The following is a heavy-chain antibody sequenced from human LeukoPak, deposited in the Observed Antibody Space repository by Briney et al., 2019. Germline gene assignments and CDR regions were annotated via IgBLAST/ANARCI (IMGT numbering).Heavy chain of an antibody. CDR2: IYYSGST. V-gene: IGHV4-59*01. D-gene: IGHD2-15*01. J-gene: IGHJ5*02. CDR3: ARSPLDCSRGSCYQYNWFDP. Sequence: PSETLSLTCTVSGGSISSYYWSWIRQPPGKGLEWIGYIYYSGSTNYNPSLKSRFTISVDTSKNQFSLKLSSVTAADTAVYCCARSPLDCSRGSCYQYNWFDPWGQGTLVTVSS. CDR1: GGSISSYY.